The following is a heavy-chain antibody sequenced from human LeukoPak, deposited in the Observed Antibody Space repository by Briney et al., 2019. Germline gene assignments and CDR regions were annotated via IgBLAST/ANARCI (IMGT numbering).Heavy chain of an antibody. D-gene: IGHD3-10*01. Sequence: SETLSLTCAVYGGSFSGYYWSWIRQPPGKGLEWIGEINHSGSTNYNPSLKSRVTISLDTSKNQFSLKVISMTAADTAAYYCTKSDGYGLIRICGRGSMVTVSS. CDR2: INHSGST. J-gene: IGHJ3*02. V-gene: IGHV4-34*03. CDR1: GGSFSGYY. CDR3: TKSDGYGLIRI.